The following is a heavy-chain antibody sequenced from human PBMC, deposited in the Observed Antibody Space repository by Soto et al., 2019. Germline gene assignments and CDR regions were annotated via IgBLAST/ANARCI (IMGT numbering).Heavy chain of an antibody. D-gene: IGHD2-2*01. Sequence: PGGSLRLSCAASGFTFSSFGMHWVRPAPGKGLEWVAVIWYDGRNKYYADSVKGRFTISRDDSKNMVYLQMNSLRAEDTAVDYCGRDTDTSSHCTRFDPWGQGNLVTSPQ. CDR2: IWYDGRNK. V-gene: IGHV3-33*01. J-gene: IGHJ5*02. CDR3: GRDTDTSSHCTRFDP. CDR1: GFTFSSFG.